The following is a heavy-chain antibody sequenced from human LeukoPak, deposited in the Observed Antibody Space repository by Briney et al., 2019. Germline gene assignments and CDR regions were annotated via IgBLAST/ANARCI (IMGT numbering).Heavy chain of an antibody. Sequence: PGGSLRLSCAASGFTFSSYGMHWVRQAPGKGLEWVAVIWYDGSNKYYADSVKGRFTISRDNSKNTLYLQMNSLRAEDTAVHYCAKRAMRDFDAFDIWGQGTMVTVSS. V-gene: IGHV3-33*06. CDR1: GFTFSSYG. J-gene: IGHJ3*02. CDR3: AKRAMRDFDAFDI. D-gene: IGHD5-24*01. CDR2: IWYDGSNK.